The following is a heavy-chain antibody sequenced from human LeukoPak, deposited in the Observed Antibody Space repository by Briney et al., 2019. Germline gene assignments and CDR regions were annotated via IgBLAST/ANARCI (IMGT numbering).Heavy chain of an antibody. Sequence: GASVKVSCKASGGTFSSYAISWVRQAPGQGLEWMGGIIPIFGTANYAQKFQGRVTVTADESTSTAYMELSSLRSEDTAVYYCARDLVGGYLDYWGQGTLVTVSS. V-gene: IGHV1-69*13. CDR1: GGTFSSYA. D-gene: IGHD2-15*01. CDR2: IIPIFGTA. CDR3: ARDLVGGYLDY. J-gene: IGHJ4*02.